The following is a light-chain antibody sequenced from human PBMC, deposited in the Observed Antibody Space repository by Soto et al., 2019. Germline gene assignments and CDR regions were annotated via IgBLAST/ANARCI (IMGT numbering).Light chain of an antibody. CDR2: DVS. CDR1: SSAVGGYNY. J-gene: IGLJ1*01. CDR3: SSYTSSSTYV. V-gene: IGLV2-14*01. Sequence: QSALTQPASVSGSPGQSITISCTGTSSAVGGYNYVSWYQQHPGKAPKLMIYDVSNRPSGVSNRFSGSKSGNTASLTISGLQAEDEADYYCSSYTSSSTYVFGTGIKVTVL.